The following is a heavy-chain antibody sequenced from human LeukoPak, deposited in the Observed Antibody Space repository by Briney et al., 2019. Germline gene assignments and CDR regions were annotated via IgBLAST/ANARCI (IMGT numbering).Heavy chain of an antibody. CDR1: GFTFSSYS. Sequence: GGSQRLSCAASGFTFSSYSMNWVRQAPGKGLEWVSSISSSSSYIYYADSVKGRFTISRDNAKHTLYLQMNSPRAEDTAVYYCARRSAAKDAFDIWGQGTMVTVSS. CDR2: ISSSSSYI. CDR3: ARRSAAKDAFDI. J-gene: IGHJ3*02. D-gene: IGHD6-25*01. V-gene: IGHV3-21*01.